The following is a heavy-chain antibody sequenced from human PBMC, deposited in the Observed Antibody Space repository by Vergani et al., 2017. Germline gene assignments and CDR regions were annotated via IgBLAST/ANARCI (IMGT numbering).Heavy chain of an antibody. D-gene: IGHD6-13*01. J-gene: IGHJ4*02. CDR1: GFTVSSNY. CDR2: IYSGGST. V-gene: IGHV3-53*04. Sequence: EVQLVESGGGLVQPGGSLRLSCAASGFTVSSNYMSWVRQAPGKGLEWVSVIYSGGSTYYADSVKGRFTISRHNSKNTLYLQMNSLRAEDTAVYYCARGAGYSSSWXADYWGQGTLVTVSS. CDR3: ARGAGYSSSWXADY.